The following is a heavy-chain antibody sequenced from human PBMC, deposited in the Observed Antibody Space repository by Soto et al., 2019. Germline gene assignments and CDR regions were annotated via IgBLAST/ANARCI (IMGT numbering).Heavy chain of an antibody. Sequence: QVQLVESGGGVVQPGKSLRLSCAASGFTFSSYGMHWVRQAPGKGLEWVAVIWYDGSNKYYADSVKGRFTISRDNSKNPLYLQMNSLRAADTAVYYCTRFSSSWYGKIDYWGQGTLVTVSS. V-gene: IGHV3-33*01. CDR2: IWYDGSNK. CDR3: TRFSSSWYGKIDY. D-gene: IGHD6-13*01. CDR1: GFTFSSYG. J-gene: IGHJ4*02.